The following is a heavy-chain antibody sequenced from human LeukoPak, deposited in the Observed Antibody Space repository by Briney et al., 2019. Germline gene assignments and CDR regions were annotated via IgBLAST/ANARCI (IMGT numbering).Heavy chain of an antibody. Sequence: ASVKVSCKASGYTFTGYYMHWVRQAPGQGLEWMGWMNPNSGNTGYAQKFQGRVTITRNTSISTAYMELSSLRSEDTAVYYCARGGSGWYEAWFDPWGQGTLVTVSS. CDR3: ARGGSGWYEAWFDP. D-gene: IGHD6-19*01. CDR1: GYTFTGYY. J-gene: IGHJ5*02. CDR2: MNPNSGNT. V-gene: IGHV1-8*03.